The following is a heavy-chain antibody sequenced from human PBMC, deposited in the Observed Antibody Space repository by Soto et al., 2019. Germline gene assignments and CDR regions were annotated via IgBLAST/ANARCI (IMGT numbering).Heavy chain of an antibody. V-gene: IGHV3-21*01. J-gene: IGHJ6*02. CDR2: ISSSSSYI. CDR1: GFTFSSYS. CDR3: ARSRVVIIGLPTPYGMDV. D-gene: IGHD3-3*01. Sequence: XGSLRLSCAASGFTFSSYSMNWVCQAPGKGLDWVSSISSSSSYIYYADSVKGRFTISRDNAKNSLYLQMNSLRAEDTAVYYCARSRVVIIGLPTPYGMDVWGQGSTVTVSS.